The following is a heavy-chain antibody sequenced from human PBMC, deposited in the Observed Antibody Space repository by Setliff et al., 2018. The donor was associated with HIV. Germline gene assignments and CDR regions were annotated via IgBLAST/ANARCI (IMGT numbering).Heavy chain of an antibody. J-gene: IGHJ4*02. CDR3: TTEPDIVVVVAATFNY. CDR1: GFTFSTYA. Sequence: GGSLRLSCAASGFTFSTYAMSWVRQAPGKGLERVSAISGGSGRTYYVATVKGRFTISRDDSKNTLYLQMNSLKTEDTAVYYCTTEPDIVVVVAATFNYWGQGTLVTVSS. V-gene: IGHV3-23*01. CDR2: ISGGSGRT. D-gene: IGHD2-15*01.